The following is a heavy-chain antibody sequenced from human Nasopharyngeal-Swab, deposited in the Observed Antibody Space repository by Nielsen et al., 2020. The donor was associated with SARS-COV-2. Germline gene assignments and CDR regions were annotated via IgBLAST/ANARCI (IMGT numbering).Heavy chain of an antibody. CDR1: GFTFSGYV. Sequence: GESLKISCAASGFTFSGYVMSWVRQAPGKGLEWMSSISGTGFTSYADSVKGRFTISRDNSKNTVDLHMNSLRGDDTAVYYCATLGYSSGWYPPYWGQGTLVTVSS. D-gene: IGHD6-19*01. CDR3: ATLGYSSGWYPPY. CDR2: ISGTGFT. J-gene: IGHJ4*02. V-gene: IGHV3-23*01.